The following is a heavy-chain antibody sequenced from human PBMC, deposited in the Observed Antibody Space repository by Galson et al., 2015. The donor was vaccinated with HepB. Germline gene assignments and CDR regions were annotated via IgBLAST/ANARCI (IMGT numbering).Heavy chain of an antibody. CDR3: ARGYCSGGSCGAPGY. CDR1: GFTFSSYA. CDR2: ISYDGSNK. Sequence: SLRLSCAASGFTFSSYAMHWVRQAPGKGLEWVAVISYDGSNKYYADSVKGRFTISRDNSKNTLYLQMNSLRAEDTAVYYCARGYCSGGSCGAPGYWGQGTLVTVSS. V-gene: IGHV3-30-3*01. J-gene: IGHJ4*02. D-gene: IGHD2-15*01.